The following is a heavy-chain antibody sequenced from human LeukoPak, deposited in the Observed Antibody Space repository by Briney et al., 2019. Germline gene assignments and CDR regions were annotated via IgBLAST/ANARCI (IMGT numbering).Heavy chain of an antibody. CDR3: ARVPGRYAFDF. V-gene: IGHV3-11*03. D-gene: IGHD2-15*01. CDR2: ISTSGSST. J-gene: IGHJ3*01. CDR1: GFTFSDYY. Sequence: PGGSLRPSCAASGFTFSDYYMSWIRQAPGEGLEWVSYISTSGSSTNCAESVKGRFTISRDNAKNSLYLQMDRLRGDDTAVYYCARVPGRYAFDFWGQGTMVTVSS.